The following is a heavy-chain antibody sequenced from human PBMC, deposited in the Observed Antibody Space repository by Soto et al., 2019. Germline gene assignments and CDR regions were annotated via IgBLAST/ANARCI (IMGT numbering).Heavy chain of an antibody. CDR3: ARGAQLWLLPPGY. J-gene: IGHJ4*02. Sequence: QVQLQESGPGLVKPSQTLSLTCTVSGGSISSGDYYWSWIRQPPGKGMEWIGYIYYSGSTYYNPSLKSRVTISVDTSKNQFSLKLSSVTAADTAVYYCARGAQLWLLPPGYWGQGTLVTVSS. CDR2: IYYSGST. V-gene: IGHV4-30-4*01. D-gene: IGHD5-18*01. CDR1: GGSISSGDYY.